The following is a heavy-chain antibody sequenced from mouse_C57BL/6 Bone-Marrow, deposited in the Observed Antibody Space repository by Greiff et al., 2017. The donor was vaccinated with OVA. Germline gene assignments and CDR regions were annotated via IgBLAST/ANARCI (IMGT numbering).Heavy chain of an antibody. CDR1: GYTFTSYW. CDR3: ARRNCNYYAMDY. Sequence: QVQLQQPGAELVKPGASVKLSCKASGYTFTSYWMHWVKQRPGQGLEWIGMIHPNSGSTNYNEKFKSKATLTVDKSSSTAYMQLSSLTSEDSAVYYCARRNCNYYAMDYWGQGTSVTVSS. V-gene: IGHV1-64*01. D-gene: IGHD4-1*01. CDR2: IHPNSGST. J-gene: IGHJ4*01.